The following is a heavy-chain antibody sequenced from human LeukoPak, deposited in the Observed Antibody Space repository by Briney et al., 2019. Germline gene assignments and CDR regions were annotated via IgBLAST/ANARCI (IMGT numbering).Heavy chain of an antibody. V-gene: IGHV1-8*03. CDR2: MNPNSGNT. Sequence: GASVKVSCKASGYTFTSYDINWVRQATGQGLEWMGWMNPNSGNTGYAQKFQGRVTITRNTSISTAYMELSSLRAEDTAVYYCAKGVYYYDSSGSYFDYWGQGTLVTVSS. CDR1: GYTFTSYD. J-gene: IGHJ4*02. D-gene: IGHD3-22*01. CDR3: AKGVYYYDSSGSYFDY.